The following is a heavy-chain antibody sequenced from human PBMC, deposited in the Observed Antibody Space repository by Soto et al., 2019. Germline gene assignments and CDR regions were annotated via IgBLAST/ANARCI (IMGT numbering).Heavy chain of an antibody. D-gene: IGHD4-17*01. CDR2: IIPIFGTA. J-gene: IGHJ4*02. CDR1: GGTFSSYA. Sequence: ASVKFSCTASGGTFSSYAISWVRQAPGQGLEWMGGIIPIFGTANYAQKFQGRVTITADKSTSTAYMELSSLRSEDTAVYYCALDYGGNFDYWGQGTLVTVSS. V-gene: IGHV1-69*06. CDR3: ALDYGGNFDY.